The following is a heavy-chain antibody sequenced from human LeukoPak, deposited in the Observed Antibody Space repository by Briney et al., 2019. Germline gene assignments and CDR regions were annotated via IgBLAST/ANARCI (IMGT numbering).Heavy chain of an antibody. J-gene: IGHJ4*02. CDR1: GFTFDDYA. D-gene: IGHD4-17*01. CDR2: ISWNSGSI. V-gene: IGHV3-9*01. CDR3: AKDKSYGDYEGGFFDY. Sequence: GGSLRLSCAASGFTFDDYAMHWVRQAPGKGLEWDSGISWNSGSIGYADSVKGRFTISRDNAKNSLYLQMNSLRAEDTALYYCAKDKSYGDYEGGFFDYWGQGTLVTVSS.